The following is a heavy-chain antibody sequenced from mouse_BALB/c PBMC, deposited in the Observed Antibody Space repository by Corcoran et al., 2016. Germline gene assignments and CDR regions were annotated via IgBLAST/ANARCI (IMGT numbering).Heavy chain of an antibody. Sequence: QVQLQQSGPELVKPGASVKISCKASGYAFSSSWMNWVKQRPGQGLEWIGRIYPGDGDTNYNGKFKGKATLTADKSSSTAYMQLSSLTSVYSSVYFCAREIYSGAYWGQGTLVTVSA. V-gene: IGHV1-82*01. CDR3: AREIYSGAY. CDR2: IYPGDGDT. D-gene: IGHD2-1*01. CDR1: GYAFSSSW. J-gene: IGHJ3*01.